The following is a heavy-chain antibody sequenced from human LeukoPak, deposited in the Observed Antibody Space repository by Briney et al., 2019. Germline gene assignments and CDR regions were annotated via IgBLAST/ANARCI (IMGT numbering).Heavy chain of an antibody. Sequence: GGSLRLSCAASGFAFSSYSMNWVRQAPGKGLEWVSSISSSSSYIYYADSVKGRFTISRDNAKNSLYLQMNSLRAEDTAVYYCARGRTSIAVAYFDYWGQGTLVTVSS. CDR2: ISSSSSYI. CDR1: GFAFSSYS. D-gene: IGHD6-19*01. J-gene: IGHJ4*02. CDR3: ARGRTSIAVAYFDY. V-gene: IGHV3-21*01.